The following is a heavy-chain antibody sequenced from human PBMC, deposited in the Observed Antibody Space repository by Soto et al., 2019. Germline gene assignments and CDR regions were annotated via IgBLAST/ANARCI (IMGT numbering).Heavy chain of an antibody. CDR1: GFTFSSYS. CDR3: ARDPFLWLPPDDY. V-gene: IGHV3-48*01. CDR2: ISSSSSTI. D-gene: IGHD2-2*01. Sequence: PGGSLRLSCAASGFTFSSYSMNWVRQAPGKGLEWVSYISSSSSTIYYADSVKGRFTISRDNAKSSLYLQMNSLRAEDTAVYYCARDPFLWLPPDDYWGQGTLVTVSS. J-gene: IGHJ4*02.